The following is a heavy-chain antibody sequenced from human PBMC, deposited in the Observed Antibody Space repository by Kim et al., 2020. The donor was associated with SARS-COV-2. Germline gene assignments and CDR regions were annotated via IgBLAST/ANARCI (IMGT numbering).Heavy chain of an antibody. V-gene: IGHV3-33*05. J-gene: IGHJ4*02. CDR3: ARVVYSSGWYNPFDY. Sequence: GGSLRLSCAASGFTFSSYGMHWVRQAPGKGLEWVAVISYDGSNKYYADSVKGRFTISRDNSKNTLYLQMNSLRVEDTAVYYCARVVYSSGWYNPFDYWGRGTLLTVSS. D-gene: IGHD6-19*01. CDR1: GFTFSSYG. CDR2: ISYDGSNK.